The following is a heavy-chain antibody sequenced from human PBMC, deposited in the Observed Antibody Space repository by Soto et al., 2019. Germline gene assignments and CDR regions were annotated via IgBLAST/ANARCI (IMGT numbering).Heavy chain of an antibody. V-gene: IGHV4-39*01. CDR2: IYYSGST. CDR1: GSSISSSSYY. Sequence: SSETLSLTCTVSGSSISSSSYYWGWIRQPPGKGLEWIGSIYYSGSTYYNPSLKSRVTISVDTSKNQFSLKLSSVTAADTTVYYCARLSRRWTSDYWGQGTLVTVSS. J-gene: IGHJ4*02. CDR3: ARLSRRWTSDY. D-gene: IGHD4-17*01.